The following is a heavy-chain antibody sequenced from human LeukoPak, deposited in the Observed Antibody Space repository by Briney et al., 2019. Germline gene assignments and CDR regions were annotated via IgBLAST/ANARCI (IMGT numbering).Heavy chain of an antibody. Sequence: GGSLRLSCAASGFTFSTYAMSWVRQAPGEGLEWVSAISSSFGSTYYADSVKGRFTISRDNSKSTLYLQMNSLRAEDTAVYYCAKTTYYDFWSGWWGQGTLVTVSS. CDR2: ISSSFGST. CDR3: AKTTYYDFWSGW. J-gene: IGHJ4*02. D-gene: IGHD3-3*01. CDR1: GFTFSTYA. V-gene: IGHV3-23*01.